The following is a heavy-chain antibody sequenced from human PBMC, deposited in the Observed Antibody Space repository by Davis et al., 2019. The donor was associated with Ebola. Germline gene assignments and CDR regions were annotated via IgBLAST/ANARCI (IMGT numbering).Heavy chain of an antibody. V-gene: IGHV1-69*13. J-gene: IGHJ4*02. CDR1: GGTFSIYA. D-gene: IGHD2-21*02. CDR2: IIPLLRTA. CDR3: ARGGPYCGGDCYID. Sequence: AASVKVSCKASGGTFSIYAINWVRQAPGQGLEWMGGIIPLLRTANHAQKFRGRVTITADESTNTAYMELSSLRSEDTAVYYCARGGPYCGGDCYIDWGQGTLVTVSS.